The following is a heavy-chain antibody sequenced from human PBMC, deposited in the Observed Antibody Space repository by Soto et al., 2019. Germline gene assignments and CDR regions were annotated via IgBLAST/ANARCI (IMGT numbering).Heavy chain of an antibody. V-gene: IGHV4-59*08. CDR2: IYYSGST. CDR1: GGSISSYY. J-gene: IGHJ3*02. Sequence: PSETLSLTCTVSGGSISSYYWSWIRQPPGKGLEWIGYIYYSGSTNYNPSLKSRVTISVDTSKNQFSLKLSSVTAADTAVYYCARGIYCSGGSCYSVLDAFDIRGQGTMVTVSS. CDR3: ARGIYCSGGSCYSVLDAFDI. D-gene: IGHD2-15*01.